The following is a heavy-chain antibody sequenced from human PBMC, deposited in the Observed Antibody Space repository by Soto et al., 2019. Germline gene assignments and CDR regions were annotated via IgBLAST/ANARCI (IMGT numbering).Heavy chain of an antibody. V-gene: IGHV4-39*01. CDR3: ARRARPMGCSGGSCYDPSFGY. D-gene: IGHD2-15*01. Sequence: QLQLQESGPGLVKPSETLSLTCTVSGGSISSSSYYWGWIRQPPGKGLEWIGSIYYSGSTYYNPSLKSRVTISVDTSKNQFSLKLSSVTAADTAVYYCARRARPMGCSGGSCYDPSFGYWGQGTLVTVSS. CDR1: GGSISSSSYY. CDR2: IYYSGST. J-gene: IGHJ4*02.